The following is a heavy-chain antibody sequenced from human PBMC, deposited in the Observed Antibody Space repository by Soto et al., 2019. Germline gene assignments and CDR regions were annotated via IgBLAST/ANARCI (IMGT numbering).Heavy chain of an antibody. Sequence: PGGSLRLSCAASGFPFSSYAMHWVRQAPGKVLEWVAVISYDGSNKYYADSVKGRFTISRDNSKNTLYLQTNSLRAEDTAVYYCARDPLSIAARPVYYFDYWGQGTLVTVSS. V-gene: IGHV3-30-3*01. CDR2: ISYDGSNK. J-gene: IGHJ4*02. D-gene: IGHD6-6*01. CDR1: GFPFSSYA. CDR3: ARDPLSIAARPVYYFDY.